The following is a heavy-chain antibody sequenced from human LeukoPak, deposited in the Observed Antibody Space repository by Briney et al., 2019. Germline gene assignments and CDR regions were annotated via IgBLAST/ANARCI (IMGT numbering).Heavy chain of an antibody. CDR3: AKESGYDVDFDY. CDR2: ISGSGDST. Sequence: GGSLRLSCAASGFTFTSHAMSWVRQAPGKGLEWVSIISGSGDSTYYADSGKGRFTISRDNSKNTLYLQMNSLRADDTAVYYCAKESGYDVDFDYWGQGTLVTVSS. J-gene: IGHJ4*02. CDR1: GFTFTSHA. V-gene: IGHV3-23*01. D-gene: IGHD5-12*01.